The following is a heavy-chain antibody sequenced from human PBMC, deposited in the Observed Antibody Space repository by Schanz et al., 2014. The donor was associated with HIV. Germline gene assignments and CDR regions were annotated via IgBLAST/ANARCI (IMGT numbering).Heavy chain of an antibody. Sequence: QVQLVQSGAEVKKPGASVKVSCKASGNTLTSYYMHWVRQAPGQGLEWMGWINPNSGGTNYAQKFQGRVTMTRDTSISTAYMEVSRLRSDDTAVYYCARDRGSISWMGRAFDIWGQGTMVTVSS. CDR1: GNTLTSYY. CDR2: INPNSGGT. CDR3: ARDRGSISWMGRAFDI. J-gene: IGHJ3*02. V-gene: IGHV1-2*02. D-gene: IGHD2-2*01.